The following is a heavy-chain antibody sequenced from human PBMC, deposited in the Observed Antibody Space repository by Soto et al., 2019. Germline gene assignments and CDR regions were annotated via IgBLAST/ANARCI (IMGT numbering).Heavy chain of an antibody. CDR3: ARLANSSSWYRPPYGMDV. CDR1: GGSISSYY. Sequence: TLSLTCTVSGGSISSYYWSWIRQPPGKGLEWIGYIYYSGSTNYNPSLKSRVTISVDTSKNQFSLKLSSVTAADTAVYYCARLANSSSWYRPPYGMDVWGQGTTVTVSS. V-gene: IGHV4-59*08. D-gene: IGHD6-13*01. CDR2: IYYSGST. J-gene: IGHJ6*02.